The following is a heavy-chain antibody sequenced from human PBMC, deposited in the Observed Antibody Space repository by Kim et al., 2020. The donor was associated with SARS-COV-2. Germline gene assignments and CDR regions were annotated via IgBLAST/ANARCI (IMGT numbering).Heavy chain of an antibody. D-gene: IGHD3-22*01. J-gene: IGHJ4*02. V-gene: IGHV4-31*03. CDR3: ASHYYNNNIFSDY. Sequence: SETLSLTCTVSGASITSGGNYWSWIRQRPRQGLEWIGSIFYSGSTYYKSSLKSRISISVDTSQNQFSLKLSSVTAADTAMYYCASHYYNNNIFSDYWGQGTPVTVSS. CDR1: GASITSGGNY. CDR2: IFYSGST.